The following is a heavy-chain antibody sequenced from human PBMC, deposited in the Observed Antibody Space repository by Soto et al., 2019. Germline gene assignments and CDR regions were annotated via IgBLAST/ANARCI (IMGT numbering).Heavy chain of an antibody. CDR1: GGSISNYY. J-gene: IGHJ4*02. CDR2: IYYSGST. D-gene: IGHD2-15*01. V-gene: IGHV4-59*01. Sequence: QVQLQESGPGLVKPSETLSLTCTVSGGSISNYYCSWIRQPPGKGLESIGYIYYSGSTNYNPSLKSRVTISVDTSKNQFSLKLSSVTAADTAVYYCARAGAATLSDYWGQGTLVTVSS. CDR3: ARAGAATLSDY.